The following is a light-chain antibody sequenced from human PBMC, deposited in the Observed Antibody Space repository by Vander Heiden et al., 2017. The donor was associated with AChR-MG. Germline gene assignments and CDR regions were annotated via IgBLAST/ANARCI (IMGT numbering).Light chain of an antibody. CDR2: AAS. J-gene: IGKJ2*01. V-gene: IGKV1-39*01. Sequence: IQMTQSPSSLSASVGDRVTISCRASQSISSYLNWYQQKPGKAPKLLIYAASSLQSGVPSRFSGSGSGTDFTLTISSLQPEDFATYYCQQSYSTLRTFGQGTELEIK. CDR3: QQSYSTLRT. CDR1: QSISSY.